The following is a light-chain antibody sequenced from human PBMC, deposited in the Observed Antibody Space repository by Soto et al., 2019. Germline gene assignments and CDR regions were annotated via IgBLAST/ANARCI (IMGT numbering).Light chain of an antibody. CDR2: DAS. J-gene: IGKJ5*01. Sequence: EIVMTHSPATLSVSPGERATLSCRASQSVSSYLAWYQQKPGQAPRLLIYDASNRATGIPARFSGSGSGTDFTLTISSLEPEDFAVYYCQQRSSWPLITFGQGTRLEI. CDR3: QQRSSWPLIT. V-gene: IGKV3-11*01. CDR1: QSVSSY.